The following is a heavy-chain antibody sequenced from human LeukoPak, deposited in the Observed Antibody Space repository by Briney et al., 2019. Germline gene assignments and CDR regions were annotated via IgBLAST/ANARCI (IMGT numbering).Heavy chain of an antibody. CDR3: AKRVWSSRWYFAFDI. V-gene: IGHV3-30*18. Sequence: PGRSLRLSCAVSGFTFSNYDMHWVRQAPGKGLEWVAVISYDGSNTYYAASVEGRFTISRDNSKNTLYLQMNSLRAEDTAVYYCAKRVWSSRWYFAFDIWGQGTMVTVSS. CDR2: ISYDGSNT. D-gene: IGHD6-13*01. CDR1: GFTFSNYD. J-gene: IGHJ3*02.